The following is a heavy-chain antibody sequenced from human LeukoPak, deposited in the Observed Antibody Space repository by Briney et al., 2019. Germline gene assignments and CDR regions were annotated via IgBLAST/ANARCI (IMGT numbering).Heavy chain of an antibody. CDR3: ASLNNYDGGAYLRKF. D-gene: IGHD3-16*01. V-gene: IGHV4-39*01. Sequence: SETLSLTCTVSGGSISSNSYYWGWIRQPPGKGLEWIGTIYYSGSTYYNPSLKSRVTVSVDTSKNQFSLKLSSVTAADTAVFYCASLNNYDGGAYLRKFWGKGTTVTVSS. CDR2: IYYSGST. J-gene: IGHJ6*04. CDR1: GGSISSNSYY.